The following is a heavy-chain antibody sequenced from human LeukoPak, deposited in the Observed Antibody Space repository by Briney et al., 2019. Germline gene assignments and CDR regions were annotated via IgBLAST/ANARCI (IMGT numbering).Heavy chain of an antibody. D-gene: IGHD3-10*01. CDR2: INHSGST. CDR1: GGSFSGYY. Sequence: SETLSLTCAVYGGSFSGYYWSWIRQPPGKGLEWIGEINHSGSTNYNPSLKSRVTISVDTSKNQFSLKLSSVTAADTAVYYCARDFATMVRGVSYDYWGQGTLVTVSS. V-gene: IGHV4-34*01. CDR3: ARDFATMVRGVSYDY. J-gene: IGHJ4*02.